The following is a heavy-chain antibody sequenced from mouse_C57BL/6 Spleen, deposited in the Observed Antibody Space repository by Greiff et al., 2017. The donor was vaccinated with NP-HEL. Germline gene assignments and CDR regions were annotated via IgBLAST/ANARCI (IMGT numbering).Heavy chain of an antibody. V-gene: IGHV1-55*01. CDR1: GYTFTSYW. CDR3: ARPMDDGYYPAWFAY. D-gene: IGHD2-3*01. J-gene: IGHJ3*01. CDR2: IYPGSGST. Sequence: VQLQQPGAELVKPGASVKMSCKASGYTFTSYWITWVKQRPGQGLEWIGDIYPGSGSTNYNEKFKSKATLTVDTSSSTAYMQLSSLTSEDSAVYYCARPMDDGYYPAWFAYWGQGTLVTVSA.